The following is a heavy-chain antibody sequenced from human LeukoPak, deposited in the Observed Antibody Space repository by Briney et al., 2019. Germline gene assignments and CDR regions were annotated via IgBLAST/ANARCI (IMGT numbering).Heavy chain of an antibody. D-gene: IGHD5-24*01. CDR3: ARLSRMATTLDAFDI. Sequence: GESLKISCKGSGYRFTTYWIGWVRQMPGKGLEWMGIIYPGDSDTRDSPSFQGQVTISADKSITTAYLQWSSLKASDTAMYYCARLSRMATTLDAFDIWSQGTMVTVSS. J-gene: IGHJ3*02. V-gene: IGHV5-51*01. CDR2: IYPGDSDT. CDR1: GYRFTTYW.